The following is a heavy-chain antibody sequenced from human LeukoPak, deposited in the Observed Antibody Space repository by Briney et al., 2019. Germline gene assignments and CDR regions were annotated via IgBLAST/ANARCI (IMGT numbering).Heavy chain of an antibody. CDR3: ARTDCTNGVCYVDY. Sequence: PSETLSLTCAVYGGSFSGYFWSWIRQPPGKGLEWIGEINRGGSTNYNPSLKSRVTISVDTSKNQFSLKLSSVTAADTAVYYCARTDCTNGVCYVDYWGQGTLVTVSS. CDR2: INRGGST. D-gene: IGHD2-8*01. V-gene: IGHV4-34*01. J-gene: IGHJ4*02. CDR1: GGSFSGYF.